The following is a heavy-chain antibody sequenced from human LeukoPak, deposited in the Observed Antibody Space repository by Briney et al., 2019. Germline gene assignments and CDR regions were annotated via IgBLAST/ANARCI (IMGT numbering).Heavy chain of an antibody. CDR3: ARVDLQGGYYYYGMDV. J-gene: IGHJ6*02. CDR2: ISYDGSNK. Sequence: GGSLRLSCAASGFTFSSYAMHWVRQAPGKGLEWVAVISYDGSNKYYADSVKGRFTISRDNSKNTLYLQMNSLRAEDTAVYYCARVDLQGGYYYYGMDVWGQGTTVTVSS. CDR1: GFTFSSYA. D-gene: IGHD3-16*01. V-gene: IGHV3-30-3*01.